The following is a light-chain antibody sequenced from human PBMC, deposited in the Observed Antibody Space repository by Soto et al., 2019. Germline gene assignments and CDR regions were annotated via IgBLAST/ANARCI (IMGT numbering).Light chain of an antibody. CDR1: SSDVGAYNY. V-gene: IGLV2-14*03. J-gene: IGLJ2*01. Sequence: QSALTQPASMSGSPGQSITISCTGTSSDVGAYNYVSWYQHHPGKAPKLMIYDVSNRPSGVSNRFSGSKSGYTASLTISGLQAEDEADYYCNSFTTSGTLVFGGGNKLTVL. CDR3: NSFTTSGTLV. CDR2: DVS.